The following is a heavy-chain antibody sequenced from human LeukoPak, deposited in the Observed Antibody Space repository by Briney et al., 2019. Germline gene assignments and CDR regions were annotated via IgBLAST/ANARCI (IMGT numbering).Heavy chain of an antibody. V-gene: IGHV3-66*01. J-gene: IGHJ4*02. CDR3: ARESSGWLQLFDY. Sequence: GGSLRLSCAASGFTFSSKYMSWVRQAPGKGLEWVSVIYSGGSTYYADSVKGGFTISRDNTKNTVYLQMSSLRAEDTAVYYCARESSGWLQLFDYWGQGTLVTVSS. CDR2: IYSGGST. D-gene: IGHD5-24*01. CDR1: GFTFSSKY.